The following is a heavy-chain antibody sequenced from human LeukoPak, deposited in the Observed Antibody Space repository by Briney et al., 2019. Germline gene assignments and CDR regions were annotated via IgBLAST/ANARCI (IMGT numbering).Heavy chain of an antibody. CDR2: ISSSGSYI. CDR3: ARGEDTAMVTGGYNWFDP. CDR1: GFTFSSYA. J-gene: IGHJ5*02. Sequence: GGSLRLSCAASGFTFSSYAMSWVRQAPGKGLEWVSSISSSGSYIYYADSVKGRFTVSRDNAKNSLYLQMNSLRAEDTAVYYCARGEDTAMVTGGYNWFDPWGQGTLVTVSS. D-gene: IGHD5-18*01. V-gene: IGHV3-21*06.